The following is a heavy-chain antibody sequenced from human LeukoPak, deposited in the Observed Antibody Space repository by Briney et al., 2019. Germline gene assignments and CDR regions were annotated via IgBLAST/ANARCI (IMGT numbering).Heavy chain of an antibody. CDR2: ISRSGDST. Sequence: PGGSLRLSWAASGFSFSNYGMNWVRQAAGKGLEWVSAISRSGDSTYYAAFVKGRFTISRDNAKNSVYLQMSRLRAEDTALDFCAKDRPHSSAQLVFDFWCQGTLATVTS. CDR3: AKDRPHSSAQLVFDF. V-gene: IGHV3-23*01. D-gene: IGHD6-25*01. CDR1: GFSFSNYG. J-gene: IGHJ4*02.